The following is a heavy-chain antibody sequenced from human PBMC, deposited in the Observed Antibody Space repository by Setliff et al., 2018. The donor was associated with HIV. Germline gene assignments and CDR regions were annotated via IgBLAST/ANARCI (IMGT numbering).Heavy chain of an antibody. Sequence: GSLRLSCAASGFTFDDYGMSWVRQAPGKGLEWISYISSSSTYTNYADSVKGRFTISRDNAKNPLYLQMNSLRAEDTAVYYCAKGPWDEPHAFNIWGLGTVVTVSS. CDR1: GFTFDDYG. CDR3: AKGPWDEPHAFNI. CDR2: ISSSSTYT. D-gene: IGHD1-26*01. V-gene: IGHV3-11*05. J-gene: IGHJ3*02.